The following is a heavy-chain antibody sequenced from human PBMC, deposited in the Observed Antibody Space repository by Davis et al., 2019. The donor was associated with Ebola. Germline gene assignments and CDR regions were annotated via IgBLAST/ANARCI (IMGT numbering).Heavy chain of an antibody. Sequence: ASVKVSCKASGFILTNYAIHWVPQAPGQRLEWMGWVHGGNGNTKYSQRFQGRVTITTDTSASTVYLDLTSLRSDDTAVFYCARASFGYNSGWYADYWGPGSLVTVSS. D-gene: IGHD6-19*01. V-gene: IGHV1-3*01. CDR2: VHGGNGNT. CDR3: ARASFGYNSGWYADY. J-gene: IGHJ4*02. CDR1: GFILTNYA.